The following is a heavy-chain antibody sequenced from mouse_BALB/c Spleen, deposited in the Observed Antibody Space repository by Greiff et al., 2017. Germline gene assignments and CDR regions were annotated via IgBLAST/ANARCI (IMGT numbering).Heavy chain of an antibody. V-gene: IGHV5-6-5*01. CDR1: GFTFSSYA. CDR3: ARKDYYYAMDY. Sequence: DVKLVESGGGLVKPGGSLKLSCAASGFTFSSYAMSWVRQTPEKRLEWVASISSGGSTYYPDSVKGRFTISRDNAKNTLYLQMSSLKSEDTAMYYCARKDYYYAMDYWGQGTSVTVSS. J-gene: IGHJ4*01. CDR2: ISSGGST.